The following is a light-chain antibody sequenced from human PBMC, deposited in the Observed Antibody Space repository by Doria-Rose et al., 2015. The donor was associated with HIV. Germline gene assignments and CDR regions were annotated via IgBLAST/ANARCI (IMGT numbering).Light chain of an antibody. CDR2: DGS. CDR3: HQYGTSWT. Sequence: EIVLTQSPGTLSLSPGERATLSCRASQSFSSTYLAWYQQKPGQAPSLLIYDGSTRATGIPDRFSASGSGTDFTLTINRLEPEGFALYYCHQYGTSWTFGQGTRWKS. CDR1: QSFSSTY. J-gene: IGKJ1*01. V-gene: IGKV3-20*01.